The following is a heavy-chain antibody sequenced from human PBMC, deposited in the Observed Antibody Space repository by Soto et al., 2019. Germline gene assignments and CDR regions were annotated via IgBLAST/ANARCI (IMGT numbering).Heavy chain of an antibody. D-gene: IGHD6-13*01. CDR3: ARDHGSFSHSDYYYYYGIAV. J-gene: IGHJ6*02. Sequence: GASVKVSCKASGYTFTSYDINWVRQATGQGLEWMGWMNPNSGNTGYAQKFQGRVTMTRNTSISTAYMELSSLRSEDTAVYYCARDHGSFSHSDYYYYYGIAVCGQGSTVPGSS. V-gene: IGHV1-8*01. CDR2: MNPNSGNT. CDR1: GYTFTSYD.